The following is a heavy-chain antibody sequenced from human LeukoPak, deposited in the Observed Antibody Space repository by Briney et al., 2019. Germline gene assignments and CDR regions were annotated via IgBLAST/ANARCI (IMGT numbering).Heavy chain of an antibody. CDR2: ITCPCSSSEV. Sequence: GGSLRLSWETSGFNFSRDGMKWVRQAPGKGLEWIAHITCPCSSSEVYYADSVTGRFTISRDNVKGALYLQMSSLRVEDTAVYYCARVRFCSGGTCVDGFDIWGEGRMVTVSS. D-gene: IGHD2-15*01. CDR3: ARVRFCSGGTCVDGFDI. V-gene: IGHV3-48*01. CDR1: GFNFSRDG. J-gene: IGHJ3*02.